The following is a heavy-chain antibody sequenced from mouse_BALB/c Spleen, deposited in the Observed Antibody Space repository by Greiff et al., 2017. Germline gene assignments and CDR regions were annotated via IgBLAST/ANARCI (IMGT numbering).Heavy chain of an antibody. CDR3: ARDRVLDY. V-gene: IGHV5-4*02. J-gene: IGHJ2*01. CDR1: GFTFSDYY. CDR2: ISDGGSYT. Sequence: DVKLVESGGGLVKPGGSLKLSCAASGFTFSDYYMYWVRQTPEKRLEWVATISDGGSYTYYPDSVKGRFTISRDNAKNNLYLQMSSLKSEDTAMYYCARDRVLDYWGQGTTLTVSS.